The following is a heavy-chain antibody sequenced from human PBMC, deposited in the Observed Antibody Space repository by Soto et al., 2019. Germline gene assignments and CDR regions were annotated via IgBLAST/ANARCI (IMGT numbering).Heavy chain of an antibody. V-gene: IGHV3-7*01. J-gene: IGHJ4*02. D-gene: IGHD2-21*01. Sequence: GGSTRLCYAASVFTFSSYWMGWVRQAPGPGLEWVSFIKEDGSQGYSAAPMQGRVSISRDNANNSLFGDRSSVRPEDTAVYYCARPIVRFGFMISSFDHWGQGTLVTVS. CDR1: VFTFSSYW. CDR3: ARPIVRFGFMISSFDH. CDR2: IKEDGSQG.